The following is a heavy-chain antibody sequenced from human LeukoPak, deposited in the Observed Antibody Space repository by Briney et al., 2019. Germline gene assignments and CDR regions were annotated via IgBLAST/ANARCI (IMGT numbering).Heavy chain of an antibody. V-gene: IGHV3-30*03. D-gene: IGHD3-22*01. CDR3: ARDYYDSSGYYYGRLDI. J-gene: IGHJ3*02. CDR1: GFTFSSYG. CDR2: ISYDGSNK. Sequence: GGSLRRSCAASGFTFSSYGMHWVREAPGKGLEWVAVISYDGSNKYYADSVKGRFTISRDNSKNTLYLQMNSLRAEDTAVYYCARDYYDSSGYYYGRLDIWGQGTIVTVSS.